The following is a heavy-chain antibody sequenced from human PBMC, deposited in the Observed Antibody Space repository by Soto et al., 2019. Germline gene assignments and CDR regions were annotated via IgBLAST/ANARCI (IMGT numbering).Heavy chain of an antibody. CDR1: GFTFSNAW. V-gene: IGHV3-15*07. Sequence: GGSLRLSCAASGFTFSNAWMNWVRQAPGKGLEWVGRIKSKTDGGTTDYAAPVKGRFTISRDDSKNTLYLQMNSLKTEDTAVYYCTTDDSFRNYDFWSGYYPETYYYYGMDVWGQGTTVTVSS. CDR3: TTDDSFRNYDFWSGYYPETYYYYGMDV. CDR2: IKSKTDGGTT. J-gene: IGHJ6*02. D-gene: IGHD3-3*01.